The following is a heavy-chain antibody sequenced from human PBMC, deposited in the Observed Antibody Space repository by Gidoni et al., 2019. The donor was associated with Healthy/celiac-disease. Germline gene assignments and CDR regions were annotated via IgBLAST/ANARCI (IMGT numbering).Heavy chain of an antibody. CDR2: INHSGST. J-gene: IGHJ4*02. CDR3: ARCKAAAGKYFDY. CDR1: GGSFSGYY. D-gene: IGHD6-13*01. V-gene: IGHV4-34*01. Sequence: QVQLQQWGAGLLKPSETLSLTCAVYGGSFSGYYWSWIRQPPGKGLEWIGEINHSGSTNYNPSLKRRVTISVDTSKNQFSLKLSSVTAADTAVYYCARCKAAAGKYFDYWGQGTLVTVSS.